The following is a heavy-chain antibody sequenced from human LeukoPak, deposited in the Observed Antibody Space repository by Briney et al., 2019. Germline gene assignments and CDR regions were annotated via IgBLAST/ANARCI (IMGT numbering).Heavy chain of an antibody. J-gene: IGHJ4*02. CDR3: AKTDHIVVVTAILDY. D-gene: IGHD2-21*02. CDR2: INHSGST. V-gene: IGHV4-34*01. CDR1: GGSFSGYY. Sequence: SETLSLTCAVYGGSFSGYYWSWIRQPPGKGLEWIGEINHSGSTNYNPSLKSRVTISVDTSKNQFSLKLTSVTAADTAVYYCAKTDHIVVVTAILDYWGQGTLVTVSS.